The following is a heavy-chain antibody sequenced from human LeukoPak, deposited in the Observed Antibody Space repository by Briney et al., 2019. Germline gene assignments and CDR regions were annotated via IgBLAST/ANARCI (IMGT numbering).Heavy chain of an antibody. CDR1: GGSISSYY. CDR2: IYYSGST. V-gene: IGHV4-59*01. Sequence: SETLSLTCTVSGGSISSYYWSWIRQPPGKGLEWLGYIYYSGSTNYNPSLKSRVTISVDTSKNQFYLKLSSVTAADTAVYYCASEVGAMSGSSYWGQGTLVTVSS. D-gene: IGHD1-26*01. J-gene: IGHJ4*02. CDR3: ASEVGAMSGSSY.